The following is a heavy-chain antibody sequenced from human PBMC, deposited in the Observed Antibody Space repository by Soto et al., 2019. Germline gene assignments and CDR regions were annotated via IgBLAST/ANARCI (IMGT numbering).Heavy chain of an antibody. J-gene: IGHJ4*02. V-gene: IGHV4-30-4*01. Sequence: SETLSLTCTVSGGSVTSDEDYWTWIRQSPGKGLEWIGYISNSGSTGYNPSLKTRLSMSVDRSKNQFTLRLTSVTAADTAVYFCATESGSTYCYFDHWGQGTQVTVPS. D-gene: IGHD1-26*01. CDR1: GGSVTSDEDY. CDR3: ATESGSTYCYFDH. CDR2: ISNSGST.